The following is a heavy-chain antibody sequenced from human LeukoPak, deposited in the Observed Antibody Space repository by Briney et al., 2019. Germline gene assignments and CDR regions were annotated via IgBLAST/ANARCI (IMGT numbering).Heavy chain of an antibody. V-gene: IGHV1-69*06. CDR3: ARSPGIAAAYDYFDY. Sequence: SVKVSCKASGGTFSSYAISWVRQAPGQGLEWMGGIIPIFGTANYAQKFQGRVTITADKSTSTAYMELSSLRSEDAAVYYCARSPGIAAAYDYFDYWGQGTLVTVSS. CDR1: GGTFSSYA. D-gene: IGHD6-13*01. CDR2: IIPIFGTA. J-gene: IGHJ4*02.